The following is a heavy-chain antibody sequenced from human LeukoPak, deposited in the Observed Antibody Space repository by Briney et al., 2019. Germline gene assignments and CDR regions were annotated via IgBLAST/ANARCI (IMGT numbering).Heavy chain of an antibody. CDR1: GGTFSSYA. V-gene: IGHV1-69*05. D-gene: IGHD3-10*01. CDR3: ARSGSGSYYFDY. J-gene: IGHJ4*02. CDR2: IIPIFGTA. Sequence: SVEVSCKASGGTFSSYAISWVRQAPGQGLEWMGGIIPIFGTANYAQKFQGRVTITTDESTSTAYMEPSSLRSEDTAVYYCARSGSGSYYFDYWGQGTLVTVSS.